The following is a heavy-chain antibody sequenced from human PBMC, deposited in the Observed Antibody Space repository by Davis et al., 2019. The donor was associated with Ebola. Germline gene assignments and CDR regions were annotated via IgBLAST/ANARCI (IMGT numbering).Heavy chain of an antibody. CDR3: VKDTSNIWFDV. CDR1: GFVFSSYV. Sequence: GESLKISCAASGFVFSSYVMSWVRRAPGKGLEWVSTLGLSADTYYADSVKGRFTISRDNAKNPLYLQMNSLRVEDTAMYYCVKDTSNIWFDVWGQGTLVTVSS. D-gene: IGHD2/OR15-2a*01. CDR2: LGLSADT. J-gene: IGHJ3*01. V-gene: IGHV3-23*01.